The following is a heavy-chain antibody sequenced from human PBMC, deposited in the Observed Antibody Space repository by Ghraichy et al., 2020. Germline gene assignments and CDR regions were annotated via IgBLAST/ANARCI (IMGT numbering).Heavy chain of an antibody. V-gene: IGHV3-23*01. CDR2: ISGSGGGT. CDR1: GFTFRSYA. D-gene: IGHD2/OR15-2a*01. CDR3: ARVVSWSYFEY. Sequence: GGSLRLSWTASGFTFRSYAMNWVRQPPGKGLEWVSGISGSGGGTYYADSVKGRFTISRDNSKNTLYLQISSLRAEDTAVYYCARVVSWSYFEYWGQGTLVTVSS. J-gene: IGHJ4*02.